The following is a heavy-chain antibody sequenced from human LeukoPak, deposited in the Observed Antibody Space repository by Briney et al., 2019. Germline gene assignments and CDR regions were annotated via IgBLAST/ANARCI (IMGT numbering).Heavy chain of an antibody. Sequence: SETLSLTCTVSGGSISSYYWSWIRQPAGKRLEWIGRIYTSGSTNYNPSLKSRVTMSVDTSKNQFSLKLSSVTAADTAVYYCARVYYDILTGYRHDAFDIWGQGTMVTVSS. V-gene: IGHV4-4*07. CDR2: IYTSGST. J-gene: IGHJ3*02. CDR1: GGSISSYY. D-gene: IGHD3-9*01. CDR3: ARVYYDILTGYRHDAFDI.